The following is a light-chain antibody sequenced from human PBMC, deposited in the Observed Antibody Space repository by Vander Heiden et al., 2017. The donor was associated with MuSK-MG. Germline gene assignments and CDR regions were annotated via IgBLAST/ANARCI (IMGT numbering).Light chain of an antibody. CDR2: EVS. CDR1: SSDVGGYEY. J-gene: IGLJ2*01. CDR3: NSDTSSGIVV. Sequence: QSALTQPASVSGSPGQSITISCTGTSSDVGGYEYVAWYQQHPGKAHKLMIYEVSKRPSGVANRFSGSKSGNTASLTIAGRQAEDEADYFCNSDTSSGIVVFGGGTKLTVL. V-gene: IGLV2-14*01.